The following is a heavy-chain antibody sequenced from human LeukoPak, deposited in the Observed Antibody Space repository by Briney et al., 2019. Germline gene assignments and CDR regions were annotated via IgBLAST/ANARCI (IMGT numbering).Heavy chain of an antibody. J-gene: IGHJ6*03. D-gene: IGHD1-26*01. CDR1: GFTVSNDY. CDR3: AKDWVELAGDYYYMDV. V-gene: IGHV3-23*01. Sequence: GGSLRLSCAASGFTVSNDYMSWVRQAPGKGLEWVSAISGSGGSTYYADSVKGRFTISRDNSKNTLYLQMNSLRAEDTAVYYCAKDWVELAGDYYYMDVWGKGTTVTVSS. CDR2: ISGSGGST.